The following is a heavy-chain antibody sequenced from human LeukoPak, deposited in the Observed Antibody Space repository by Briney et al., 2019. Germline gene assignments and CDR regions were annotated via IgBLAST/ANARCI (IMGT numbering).Heavy chain of an antibody. CDR1: GYSFTSYW. Sequence: GESLKISCKGSGYSFTSYWIAWVRQMPGRGLEWMGIIYPGDSNTRYSPSFQGQVTISADKSISTAYLQWSSLKASDSAMYYCARRGDWTLDYWGQGTLVTVSS. CDR2: IYPGDSNT. D-gene: IGHD2-21*02. V-gene: IGHV5-51*01. CDR3: ARRGDWTLDY. J-gene: IGHJ4*02.